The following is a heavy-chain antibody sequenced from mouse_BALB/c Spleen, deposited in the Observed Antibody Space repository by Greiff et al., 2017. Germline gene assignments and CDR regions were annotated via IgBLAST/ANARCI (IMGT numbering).Heavy chain of an antibody. CDR3: DGFGNRAWFAY. Sequence: VQLQQSGAELVRPGASVKLSCKASGFNFNDYYMYWVKQRPEQGLEWIGWIDPENGNTIYDPKFQGKASITADTTSNTAYLQLSRLTSEDTAVYYWDGFGNRAWFAYWGQGTLVTVSA. J-gene: IGHJ3*01. V-gene: IGHV14-1*02. CDR2: IDPENGNT. D-gene: IGHD2-1*01. CDR1: GFNFNDYY.